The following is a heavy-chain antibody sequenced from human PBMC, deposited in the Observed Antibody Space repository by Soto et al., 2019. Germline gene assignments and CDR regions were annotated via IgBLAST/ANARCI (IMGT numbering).Heavy chain of an antibody. D-gene: IGHD3-16*01. CDR3: ARGSTWGTAWFDP. CDR1: GFTFSSYS. Sequence: EVQLVESGGGLVQPGVSLRLSCAASGFTFSSYSMNWVRQAPGKGLEWVSYISSSSTIYYADSVKGRFTISRDNAKGSLYLQMNSLRDEDTAVYYCARGSTWGTAWFDPWGQGTLVTVSS. CDR2: ISSSSTI. V-gene: IGHV3-48*02. J-gene: IGHJ5*02.